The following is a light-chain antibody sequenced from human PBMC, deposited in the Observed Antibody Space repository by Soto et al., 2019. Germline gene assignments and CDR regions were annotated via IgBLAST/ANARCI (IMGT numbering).Light chain of an antibody. Sequence: SVLTQPASVSGSPGQSITISCPRSSSHVGSYDFVSWYQQHPGKAPKVLIYEVTKRPSGVSDRFSGSKSGNTASLTISGLQADDEADYYCCADAGSSRYVFGTGTKVTVL. CDR2: EVT. CDR1: SSHVGSYDF. CDR3: CADAGSSRYV. J-gene: IGLJ1*01. V-gene: IGLV2-23*02.